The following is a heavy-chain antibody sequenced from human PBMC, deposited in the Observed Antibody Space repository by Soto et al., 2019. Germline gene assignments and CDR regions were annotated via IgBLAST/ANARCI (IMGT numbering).Heavy chain of an antibody. CDR1: GFTFSSYG. V-gene: IGHV3-30*18. CDR2: ISYDGSNK. J-gene: IGHJ4*02. Sequence: GGSLRLSCAASGFTFSSYGMHWVRQAPGKGLEWVAVISYDGSNKYYADSVKGRFTISRDNSQNTLFLQMTSLRADDTAVYYCAKGGYTFAYEWGQGALDTVSS. D-gene: IGHD5-18*01. CDR3: AKGGYTFAYE.